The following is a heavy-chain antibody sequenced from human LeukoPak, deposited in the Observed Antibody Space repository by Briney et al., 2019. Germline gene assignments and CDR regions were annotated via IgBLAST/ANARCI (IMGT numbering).Heavy chain of an antibody. CDR1: GGTFSSYA. V-gene: IGHV1-69*13. J-gene: IGHJ6*04. CDR3: ARVDSSGWNFHYDYVMDV. D-gene: IGHD6-19*01. Sequence: SVKVSCKASGGTFSSYAISWVRQAPGQGLEWMGGIIPIFGTANYAQKFQGRVTITADESTSTAYMELSSLRSEDTAVYYCARVDSSGWNFHYDYVMDVWGEGATVSVSS. CDR2: IIPIFGTA.